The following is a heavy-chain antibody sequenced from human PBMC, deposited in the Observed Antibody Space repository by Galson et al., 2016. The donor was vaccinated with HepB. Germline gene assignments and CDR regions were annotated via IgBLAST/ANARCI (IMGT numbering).Heavy chain of an antibody. J-gene: IGHJ4*02. CDR3: AKGVNQQHPYYFDS. CDR1: GFTFSSYA. D-gene: IGHD1-14*01. CDR2: ISGSGDTA. V-gene: IGHV3-23*01. Sequence: SLRLSCAASGFTFSSYAMSRVRQAPGKGLEWVSAISGSGDTAFYTDSVKGRFTISGDNSENTLYLQMNSLRAGDTALYYCAKGVNQQHPYYFDSWGQGILVTVSS.